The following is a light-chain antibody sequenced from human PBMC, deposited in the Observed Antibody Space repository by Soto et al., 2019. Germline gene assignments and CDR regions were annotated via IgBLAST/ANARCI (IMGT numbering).Light chain of an antibody. CDR3: SSYTSSNTYVV. CDR2: DVT. J-gene: IGLJ2*01. V-gene: IGLV2-14*03. Sequence: QSALTQPASVSGSPGQSITISCTGTSSDVGGYNYVSWYRQHPGKAPKLMIYDVTNRPSGVSNRFSGSKSGNTASLTISGLQAEDEADYYCSSYTSSNTYVVLGGGTKLTVL. CDR1: SSDVGGYNY.